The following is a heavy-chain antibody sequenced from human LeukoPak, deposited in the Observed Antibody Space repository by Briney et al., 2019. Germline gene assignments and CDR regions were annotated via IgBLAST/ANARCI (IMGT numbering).Heavy chain of an antibody. D-gene: IGHD3-3*01. Sequence: GGSLRLSCAASGFTFDDYAMPWVRHAPGKGLEWVSGISWNSGSIGYADSVKGRFTISRDNAKNSLYLQMNSLRAEDTAVYYCAKADDFWSGYSSNFDYWGQGTLVTVSS. CDR1: GFTFDDYA. CDR3: AKADDFWSGYSSNFDY. J-gene: IGHJ4*02. CDR2: ISWNSGSI. V-gene: IGHV3-9*01.